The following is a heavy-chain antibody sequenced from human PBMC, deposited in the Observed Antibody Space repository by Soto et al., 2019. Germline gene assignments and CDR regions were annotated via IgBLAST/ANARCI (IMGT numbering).Heavy chain of an antibody. J-gene: IGHJ6*02. CDR1: GFTVSSNY. CDR2: IYSGGST. Sequence: EVQLVETGGGLIQPGGSLRLSCAASGFTVSSNYMSWVRQAPGRGLEWVSIIYSGGSTYYADSVKGRFTISRDISKNTLYLQMNSLRAEDTAVYYCATFTVTSYYYYFYGMDVWGQGTTVTVSS. V-gene: IGHV3-53*02. CDR3: ATFTVTSYYYYFYGMDV. D-gene: IGHD4-4*01.